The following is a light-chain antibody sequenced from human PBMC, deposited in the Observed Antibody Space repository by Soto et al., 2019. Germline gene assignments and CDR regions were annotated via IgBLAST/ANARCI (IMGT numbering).Light chain of an antibody. CDR3: LQDYNYPFT. J-gene: IGKJ2*01. V-gene: IGKV1-12*01. CDR2: GAS. Sequence: DIQLTQSPSSVSASVGDRVTVTCRASHDISSWLAWYQQKPGKAPQILIYGASTLQTGVASRFSGSGSATDFTLTISSLQPEDSAAYYCLQDYNYPFTFGQGTKLDIK. CDR1: HDISSW.